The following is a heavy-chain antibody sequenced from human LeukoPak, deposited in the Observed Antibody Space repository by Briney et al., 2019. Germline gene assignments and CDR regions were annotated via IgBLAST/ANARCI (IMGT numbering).Heavy chain of an antibody. CDR3: ARGAEYYYDSSGYGVY. Sequence: ASVKVSCKASGYTFTGYYMHWVRQAPGQGLEWMGRINPNSGGTNYAQKFQGRATMTRDTSISTAYMELSRLRSDDTAVYYCARGAEYYYDSSGYGVYWGQGTLVTVSS. V-gene: IGHV1-2*06. CDR2: INPNSGGT. J-gene: IGHJ4*02. CDR1: GYTFTGYY. D-gene: IGHD3-22*01.